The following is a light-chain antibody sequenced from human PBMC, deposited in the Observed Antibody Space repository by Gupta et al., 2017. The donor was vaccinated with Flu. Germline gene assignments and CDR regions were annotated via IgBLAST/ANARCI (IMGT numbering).Light chain of an antibody. J-gene: IGLJ1*01. V-gene: IGLV2-11*01. Sequence: QSALTQPRSVSGSPGQSVTISCTGTSSDVGGYNYVSWYKQHPGKAPKLMIYDVSKRPSGVPDRFSGSKSGNSASLTISGLQAEDEADYYCCSYSGSYTFYVFGTGTKVTVL. CDR3: CSYSGSYTFYV. CDR2: DVS. CDR1: SSDVGGYNY.